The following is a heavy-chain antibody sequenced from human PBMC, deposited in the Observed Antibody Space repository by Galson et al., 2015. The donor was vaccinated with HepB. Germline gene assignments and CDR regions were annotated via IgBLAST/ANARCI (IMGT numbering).Heavy chain of an antibody. CDR3: ARSTMIVGVGDYFDY. V-gene: IGHV3-33*08. J-gene: IGHJ4*02. Sequence: SLRLSCAASGFTFSSYGMHWVRQAPGKGLEWVAVIWYDGSNKYYADSVKGRFTISRDNSKNTLYLQMNSLRAEDTAVYYCARSTMIVGVGDYFDYWGQGTLVTVSS. CDR1: GFTFSSYG. D-gene: IGHD3-22*01. CDR2: IWYDGSNK.